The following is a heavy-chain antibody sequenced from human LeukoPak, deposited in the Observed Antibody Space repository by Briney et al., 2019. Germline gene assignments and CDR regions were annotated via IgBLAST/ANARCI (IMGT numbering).Heavy chain of an antibody. CDR2: IYYSGST. CDR1: GGSISRYY. J-gene: IGHJ5*02. Sequence: SETLSLICTVSGGSISRYYWSWIRQPPGRGLEWIGYIYYSGSTNYNPSLKSRVTISVDTSKNQFSLKLSSVTAADTAVYYCARAGQALLWFGEHNGRNWFDPWGQGTLVTVSS. CDR3: ARAGQALLWFGEHNGRNWFDP. V-gene: IGHV4-59*01. D-gene: IGHD3-10*01.